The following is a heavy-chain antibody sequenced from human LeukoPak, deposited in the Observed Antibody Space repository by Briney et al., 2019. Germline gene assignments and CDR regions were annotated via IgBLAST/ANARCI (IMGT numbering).Heavy chain of an antibody. J-gene: IGHJ6*02. CDR2: IFYSGTT. CDR3: ARDRHPYDDYGVDV. Sequence: SETLSLTCTVSGGSISSSSYYWGWIRQPPGKGLEWIGSIFYSGTTYYNPSLKSRVTISVDTSKNQFSLKLSSVTAADTAVYYCARDRHPYDDYGVDVWGQGTTVTVSS. D-gene: IGHD3-3*01. CDR1: GGSISSSSYY. V-gene: IGHV4-39*07.